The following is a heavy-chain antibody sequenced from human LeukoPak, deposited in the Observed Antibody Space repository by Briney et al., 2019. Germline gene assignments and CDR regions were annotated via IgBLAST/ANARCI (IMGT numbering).Heavy chain of an antibody. Sequence: GGSETLSCAASGFTFSSYGMTWVRQAPGKGLEWVSHISSGGHVISYEDSVKGRFIISRDDAESSLYLQMNSLRAEDTAVYYCARDEDGDQDFDYWGQGSLVTVSS. J-gene: IGHJ4*02. CDR1: GFTFSSYG. CDR3: ARDEDGDQDFDY. D-gene: IGHD7-27*01. CDR2: ISSGGHVI. V-gene: IGHV3-48*03.